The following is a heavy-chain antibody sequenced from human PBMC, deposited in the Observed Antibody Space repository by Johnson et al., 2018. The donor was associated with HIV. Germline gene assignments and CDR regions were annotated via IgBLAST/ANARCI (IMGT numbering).Heavy chain of an antibody. CDR3: ARDAPNFFTSGVRDDAFDI. CDR2: IYSDGST. J-gene: IGHJ3*02. V-gene: IGHV3-66*01. CDR1: GFTVSGNY. Sequence: VQLVESGGVVVQPGGSLRLSCVASGFTVSGNYMNWVRQAPGKGLEWVSVIYSDGSTYYADSVQGRFTVSRDNSQNLLYLQLSSLRAEDTAVYYCARDAPNFFTSGVRDDAFDIWGPGTMVTVSP. D-gene: IGHD5-12*01.